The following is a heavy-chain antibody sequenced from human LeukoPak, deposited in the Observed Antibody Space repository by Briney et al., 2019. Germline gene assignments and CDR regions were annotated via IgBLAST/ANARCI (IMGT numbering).Heavy chain of an antibody. J-gene: IGHJ1*01. V-gene: IGHV4-4*02. Sequence: SGTLSLTCAVSGGSLSSSNWWSWVRQPPGKGLEWIGENYHSGSTNYNPSLKSRVTISVDKSKNQFSLKLSSVTAADTAVYYCARSSGYSSGWYDLYFQHWGQGTLVTVSS. CDR3: ARSSGYSSGWYDLYFQH. CDR2: NYHSGST. CDR1: GGSLSSSNW. D-gene: IGHD6-19*01.